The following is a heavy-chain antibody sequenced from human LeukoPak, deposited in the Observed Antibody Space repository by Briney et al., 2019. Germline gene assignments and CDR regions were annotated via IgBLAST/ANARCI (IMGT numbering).Heavy chain of an antibody. J-gene: IGHJ4*02. CDR3: ARSGSVWFEY. V-gene: IGHV3-53*01. CDR1: GFTVRSNF. D-gene: IGHD6-19*01. CDR2: IYSDGNT. Sequence: PGGSLRLSCAVSGFTVRSNFMSWVRQAPGKGLEWVSVIYSDGNTYYADSVKGRFTISRDNSRNTVYLQMNSLRAEDTALYYCARSGSVWFEYWGQGTLVTVSS.